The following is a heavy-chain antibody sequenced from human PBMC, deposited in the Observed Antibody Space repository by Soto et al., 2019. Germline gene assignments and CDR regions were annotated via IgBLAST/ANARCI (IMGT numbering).Heavy chain of an antibody. CDR1: GYTFTSYD. CDR3: ARGVRYYDFWSGYYSYYYYMDV. CDR2: MNPNSGNT. Sequence: ASVKVSCKASGYTFTSYDINWVRQATGQGLEWMGWMNPNSGNTGYAQKFQGRVTMTRNTSISTAYMELSSLRSEGTAVYYCARGVRYYDFWSGYYSYYYYMDVWGKGTTVTVSS. J-gene: IGHJ6*03. D-gene: IGHD3-3*01. V-gene: IGHV1-8*01.